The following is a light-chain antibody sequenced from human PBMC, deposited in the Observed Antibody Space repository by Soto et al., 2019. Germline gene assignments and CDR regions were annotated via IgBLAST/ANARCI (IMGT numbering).Light chain of an antibody. CDR2: KGT. CDR3: CSSAPESTYV. J-gene: IGLJ1*01. V-gene: IGLV2-23*01. Sequence: QSVLAQPASVSGSPGQSITMSCTGTSSDVGAYDSVSWYQQHPHKAPQLIIYKGTQRPSGVSNRFSGSTSGNAASLTISGLQADDEADYFCCSSAPESTYVCGTGTKV. CDR1: SSDVGAYDS.